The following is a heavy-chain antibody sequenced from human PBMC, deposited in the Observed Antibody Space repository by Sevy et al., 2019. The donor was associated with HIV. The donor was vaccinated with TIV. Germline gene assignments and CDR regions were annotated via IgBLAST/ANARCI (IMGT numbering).Heavy chain of an antibody. Sequence: GGSLRLSCAASGFTFSDYYMSWIRQAPGKGLEWVSYISSSGSTIYYADSVKGRFTISRDNAKKSLSLQMNSLGAEDMAVYYCARGYYDSSGYLDAFDIWGQGTMVTVSS. CDR3: ARGYYDSSGYLDAFDI. CDR2: ISSSGSTI. D-gene: IGHD3-22*01. J-gene: IGHJ3*02. CDR1: GFTFSDYY. V-gene: IGHV3-11*01.